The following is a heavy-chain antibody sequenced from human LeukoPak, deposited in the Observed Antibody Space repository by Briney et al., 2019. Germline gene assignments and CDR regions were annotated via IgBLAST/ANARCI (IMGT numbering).Heavy chain of an antibody. CDR1: VYTFTFYY. Sequence: ASVNVSFKSSVYTFTFYYMHWVRQAPGQGLEWMGWINPNSGGTNYAQKFQGRVTMTRDTSISTAYMELSRLRSDDTAVYYCARDQDSSGRNWFDPWGQGTLVTVSS. V-gene: IGHV1-2*02. CDR2: INPNSGGT. CDR3: ARDQDSSGRNWFDP. J-gene: IGHJ5*02. D-gene: IGHD3-22*01.